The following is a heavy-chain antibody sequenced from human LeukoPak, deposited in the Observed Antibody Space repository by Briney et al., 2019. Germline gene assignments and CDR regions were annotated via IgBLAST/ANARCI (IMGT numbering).Heavy chain of an antibody. CDR1: GFTFSSYS. Sequence: PGGSLRLSCAASGFTFSSYSMNWVRQAPGKGLEWVSYTTGGSGIIYYADSVNGRFTISRDNAKNSLYLQMNSLRDEDTAVYYCAREALWASLHFDYWGQGTLVTVSS. CDR3: AREALWASLHFDY. CDR2: TTGGSGII. D-gene: IGHD1-26*01. V-gene: IGHV3-48*02. J-gene: IGHJ4*02.